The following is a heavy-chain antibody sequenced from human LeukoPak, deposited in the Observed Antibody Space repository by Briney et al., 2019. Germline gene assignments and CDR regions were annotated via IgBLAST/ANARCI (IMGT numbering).Heavy chain of an antibody. CDR3: AGALGVVGGMAFDI. CDR1: GFTFSSYD. Sequence: PGGSLRLSCAASGFTFSSYDMHWVRQATGKGLEWVSAIGTAGDTYYPGSVKGRFTISRENAKNSLYLQMNSLRAGDTAVYYCAGALGVVGGMAFDIWGQGTMVTVSS. D-gene: IGHD2-15*01. CDR2: IGTAGDT. V-gene: IGHV3-13*01. J-gene: IGHJ3*02.